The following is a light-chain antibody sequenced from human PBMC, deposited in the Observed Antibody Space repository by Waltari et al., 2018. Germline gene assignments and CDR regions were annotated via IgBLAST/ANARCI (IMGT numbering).Light chain of an antibody. CDR1: ISNIGSNT. Sequence: QSLLNQPPSASGPPGQRVTIPCSGGISNIGSNTKNWYRQFPGTAPNVLMDSNDQRTSAVPGRFAGSKSGTSASRAISGLQSDGEADYYWAAWDDILGGPGFGGGPKLTVL. CDR2: SND. J-gene: IGLJ2*01. V-gene: IGLV1-44*01. CDR3: AAWDDILGGPG.